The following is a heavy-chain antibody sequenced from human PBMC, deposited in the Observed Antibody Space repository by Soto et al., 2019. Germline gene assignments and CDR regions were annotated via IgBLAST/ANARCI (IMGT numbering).Heavy chain of an antibody. D-gene: IGHD3-9*01. CDR2: ISPHNFNT. V-gene: IGHV1-18*01. J-gene: IGHJ4*02. Sequence: VASVKVSCKASGYTFTHFYITWVRQAPGQGLEWMGAISPHNFNTNFAQKFQGRVTLITDTSTNTAYMELRSLTSDDTAVYYCARDEGGYDILTGYYKAHHFDYWGQGVLVTVSS. CDR1: GYTFTHFY. CDR3: ARDEGGYDILTGYYKAHHFDY.